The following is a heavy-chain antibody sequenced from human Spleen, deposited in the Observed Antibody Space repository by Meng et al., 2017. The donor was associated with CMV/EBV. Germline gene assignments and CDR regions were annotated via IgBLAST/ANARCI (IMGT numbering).Heavy chain of an antibody. D-gene: IGHD3-3*01. V-gene: IGHV1-18*01. J-gene: IGHJ4*01. CDR3: ARDSSYYDFWSGYTTYFDY. CDR2: ISAYNGNT. Sequence: ASVKVSCKASGYTFTSYGISWVRQAPGQGLEWMGWISAYNGNTNYAQKLQGRVTMTTDTSTSTAYMELRSLRSDDTAVYYCARDSSYYDFWSGYTTYFDYWGQEPWSPSPQ. CDR1: GYTFTSYG.